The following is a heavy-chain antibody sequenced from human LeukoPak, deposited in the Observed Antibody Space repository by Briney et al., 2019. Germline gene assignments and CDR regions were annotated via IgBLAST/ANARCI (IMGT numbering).Heavy chain of an antibody. Sequence: SETLSLTCTVSGGSISSYYWSWIRQPPGEGLEWVGYIYYSGSTNYNPSLKSRVTISVDTSKNQFSLKLSSVTAADPAVYYCARATWLPVGLYYYDSSGYYYYFDYWGQGTLVTVSS. CDR2: IYYSGST. J-gene: IGHJ4*02. D-gene: IGHD3-22*01. V-gene: IGHV4-59*01. CDR1: GGSISSYY. CDR3: ARATWLPVGLYYYDSSGYYYYFDY.